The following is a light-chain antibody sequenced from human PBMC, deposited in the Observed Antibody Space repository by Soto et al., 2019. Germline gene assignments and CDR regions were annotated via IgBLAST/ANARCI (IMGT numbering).Light chain of an antibody. Sequence: QSALTQPASVSGSPGQSITISCTGTSSDIGDYNYVSWYQQHPGKAPKLMIYEVSNRPSGLSNRFSGSKSGNTASLTISGLQADDEADYYCSSYTSTSSYVFGTGTKVTVL. J-gene: IGLJ1*01. CDR1: SSDIGDYNY. V-gene: IGLV2-14*01. CDR3: SSYTSTSSYV. CDR2: EVS.